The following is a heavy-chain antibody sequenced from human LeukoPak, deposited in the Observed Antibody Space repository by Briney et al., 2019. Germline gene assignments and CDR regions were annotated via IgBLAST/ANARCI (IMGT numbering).Heavy chain of an antibody. J-gene: IGHJ4*02. V-gene: IGHV5-51*01. CDR2: IYPGDSDT. CDR1: GYSFTSYW. CDR3: ARLLLWFGESQYYFDY. Sequence: GESLKISCKGSGYSFTSYWIGWVRQMPGKGLEWMGIIYPGDSDTRYSPSFQGQVTISADKSISTAYLQWSSLKASDTAMYYCARLLLWFGESQYYFDYWGQETLVTVSS. D-gene: IGHD3-10*01.